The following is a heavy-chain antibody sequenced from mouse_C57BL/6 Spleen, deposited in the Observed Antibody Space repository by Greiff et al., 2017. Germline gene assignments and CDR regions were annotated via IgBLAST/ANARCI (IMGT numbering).Heavy chain of an antibody. D-gene: IGHD1-1*01. J-gene: IGHJ3*01. Sequence: VQLQQPGAELVKPGASVKMSCKASGYTFTSYWITWVKQRPGQGLEWIGDIYPGSGSTNYNEKFKSKATLTVDTSSSPAYMQLSSLTSEDSAVYYWARGYGGSSPFAYWGQGTLVTVSA. CDR3: ARGYGGSSPFAY. CDR2: IYPGSGST. CDR1: GYTFTSYW. V-gene: IGHV1-55*01.